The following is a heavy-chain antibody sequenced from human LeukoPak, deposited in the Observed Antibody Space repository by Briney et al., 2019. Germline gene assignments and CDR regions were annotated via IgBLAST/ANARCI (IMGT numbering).Heavy chain of an antibody. CDR3: ARAPYLGYCSSTSCRSGISYYYMDV. CDR2: IIPIFGTA. CDR1: GGTFSSYA. Sequence: SVSVSCKASGGTFSSYAISWVLQAPGQGLEWMGGIIPIFGTANYAQKFQGRVTITADKSTSTAYMELSSLRSEDTAVYYCARAPYLGYCSSTSCRSGISYYYMDVWGKGTTVTVSS. J-gene: IGHJ6*03. D-gene: IGHD2-2*01. V-gene: IGHV1-69*06.